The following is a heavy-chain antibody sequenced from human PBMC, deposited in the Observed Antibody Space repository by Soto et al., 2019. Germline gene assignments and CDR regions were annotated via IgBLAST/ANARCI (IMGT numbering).Heavy chain of an antibody. V-gene: IGHV1-2*04. CDR2: INPNSGGT. CDR1: GYTFTGYY. CDR3: ARAALGYCSGGSCYPDY. Sequence: QVQLVQSGAEVKKPGASVKVSCKASGYTFTGYYMHWVRQAPGQGLEWMGWINPNSGGTNYAQKFQGWVTMTRDTSISTAYMGLSRLRSDDTAVYYCARAALGYCSGGSCYPDYWGQGTLVTVSS. D-gene: IGHD2-15*01. J-gene: IGHJ4*02.